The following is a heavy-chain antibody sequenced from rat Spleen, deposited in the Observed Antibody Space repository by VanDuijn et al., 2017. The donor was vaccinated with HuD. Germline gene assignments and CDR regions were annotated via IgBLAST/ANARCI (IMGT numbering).Heavy chain of an antibody. CDR3: ARHAGDYGSYFDY. CDR1: GFTFSNYD. Sequence: EVQLVESGGGLIQPGGSLNLSCTASGFTFSNYDMAWVRPAPTKVLEWVASISTGGGNTYYRDYVKGRFTISRDSAESTLYLQMDSLRSEDTATYYCARHAGDYGSYFDYWGQGVMVTVSS. CDR2: ISTGGGNT. J-gene: IGHJ2*01. V-gene: IGHV5S23*01. D-gene: IGHD1-3*01.